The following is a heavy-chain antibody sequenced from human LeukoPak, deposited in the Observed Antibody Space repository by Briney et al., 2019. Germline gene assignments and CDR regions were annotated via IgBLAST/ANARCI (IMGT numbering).Heavy chain of an antibody. Sequence: GGSLRLSCAASGFTFSSYSMNWVRQAPGKGLEWVSSISSSSSYIYYADSVKGRFTISRDNAKDSLYLQMNSLRAEDTAVYYCARQPSAATSYWGQGTLVTVSS. D-gene: IGHD6-13*01. CDR2: ISSSSSYI. V-gene: IGHV3-21*01. CDR1: GFTFSSYS. CDR3: ARQPSAATSY. J-gene: IGHJ4*02.